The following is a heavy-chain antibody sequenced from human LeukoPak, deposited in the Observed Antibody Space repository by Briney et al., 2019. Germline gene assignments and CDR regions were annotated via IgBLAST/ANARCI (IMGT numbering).Heavy chain of an antibody. J-gene: IGHJ5*02. CDR1: GFTFSSYA. D-gene: IGHD6-19*01. V-gene: IGHV3-23*01. CDR3: ARSTVAPWRGNWFDP. CDR2: ISGSGGST. Sequence: GGSLRLSCAASGFTFSSYAMSWVRQAPGKGLEWVSAISGSGGSTYYADSVKGRFTISRDNSKNTLYLQMNSLRAEDTAVYYCARSTVAPWRGNWFDPWGQGTLVTVSS.